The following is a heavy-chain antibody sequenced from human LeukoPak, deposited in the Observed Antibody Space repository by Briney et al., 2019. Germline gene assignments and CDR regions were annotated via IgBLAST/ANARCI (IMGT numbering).Heavy chain of an antibody. V-gene: IGHV4-59*08. J-gene: IGHJ4*02. D-gene: IGHD6-13*01. CDR3: AYSSSWYGVDY. CDR1: GGSVSSYY. Sequence: SETLSLTCTVSGGSVSSYYWSWIRQPPGKGLEWIGYIYYSGSTNYNPSLKSRVTISVDTSKNQFSLKLSSVTAADTAVYYCAYSSSWYGVDYWGQGTLVTVSS. CDR2: IYYSGST.